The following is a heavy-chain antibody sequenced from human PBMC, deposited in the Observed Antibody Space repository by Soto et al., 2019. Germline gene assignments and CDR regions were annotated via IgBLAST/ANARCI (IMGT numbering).Heavy chain of an antibody. CDR1: GGSLSVATYA. CDR3: ARSREFDY. V-gene: IGHV4-30-2*01. CDR2: IFPSETT. Sequence: PSETLSLTCGVSGGSLSVATYAWNWIRQPPGKGLEWIGYIFPSETTYYNPSLKSRVTISIDVSKNQFSLSLRSLTAADTAVYYCARSREFDYWSQGTLVTVSS. J-gene: IGHJ4*02.